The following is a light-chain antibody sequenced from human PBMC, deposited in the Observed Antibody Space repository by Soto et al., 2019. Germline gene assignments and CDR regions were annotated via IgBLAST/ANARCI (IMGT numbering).Light chain of an antibody. CDR3: SSYAGSYTYV. CDR2: SVS. V-gene: IGLV2-11*01. J-gene: IGLJ1*01. CDR1: SSDVGGHNY. Sequence: QSALTQPRSVSESPGQSVTISCTGTSSDVGGHNYVSWYQQYPGKAPRLLLSSVSKRPSGVPDRFSGSKSGNTASLTISGLQAEDEADYYCSSYAGSYTYVFGTGTQVTVL.